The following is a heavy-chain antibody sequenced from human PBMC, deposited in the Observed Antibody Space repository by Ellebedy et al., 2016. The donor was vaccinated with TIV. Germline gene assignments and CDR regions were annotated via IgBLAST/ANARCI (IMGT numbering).Heavy chain of an antibody. V-gene: IGHV6-1*01. CDR1: GDSVSSNTAA. D-gene: IGHD1-26*01. CDR3: ARNTGLGRYRPFDY. CDR2: TYYRSKWIN. Sequence: QTLSLTCASPGDSVSSNTAAWNWIRQSPSRGLEWLGSTYYRSKWINDYAVSVKSRITVNPHTSKNQFSLQLKSVTPEDAAVYYCARNTGLGRYRPFDYWGQGTPVTVSS. J-gene: IGHJ4*02.